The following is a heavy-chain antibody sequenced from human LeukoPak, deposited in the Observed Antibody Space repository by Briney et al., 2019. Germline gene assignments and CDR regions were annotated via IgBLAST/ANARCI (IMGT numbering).Heavy chain of an antibody. J-gene: IGHJ4*02. CDR1: GGSFSGYY. CDR3: ARGRLRFGY. Sequence: PSETLSLTCAAYGGSFSGYYWSWIRQPPGKGLEWIGEINHSGSTNYNPSLKSRVTISVDTSKNQFSLKLSSVTAADTAVYYCARGRLRFGYWGQGTLVTVSS. D-gene: IGHD3-3*01. CDR2: INHSGST. V-gene: IGHV4-34*01.